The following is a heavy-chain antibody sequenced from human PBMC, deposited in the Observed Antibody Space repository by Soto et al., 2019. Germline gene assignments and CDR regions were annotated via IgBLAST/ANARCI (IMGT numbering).Heavy chain of an antibody. J-gene: IGHJ4*02. Sequence: QVRLVESGGGVVQPGRSLRLSCAASGFTFSTYGIHWVRQAPGKGLEWVAVISYDGSNKYYADSVKGRFAISRDNSKNTLYLHMNSLRAEDTAGYYCAKDLGGTGGCDYWGQGTLVTVSS. CDR3: AKDLGGTGGCDY. D-gene: IGHD3-16*01. V-gene: IGHV3-30*18. CDR1: GFTFSTYG. CDR2: ISYDGSNK.